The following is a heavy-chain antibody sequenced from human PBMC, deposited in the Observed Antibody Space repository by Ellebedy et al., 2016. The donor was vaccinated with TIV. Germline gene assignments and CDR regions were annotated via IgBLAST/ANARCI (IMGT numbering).Heavy chain of an antibody. J-gene: IGHJ4*02. CDR1: GYTFTSYD. CDR2: MNPNSGNT. CDR3: ARLSIAAAGNPFDY. D-gene: IGHD6-13*01. Sequence: ASVKVSXXASGYTFTSYDINRVRQATGQGLEWMGWMNPNSGNTGYAQKFQGRVTMTRNTSISTAYMELSSLRSEDTAVYYCARLSIAAAGNPFDYWGQGTLVTVSS. V-gene: IGHV1-8*01.